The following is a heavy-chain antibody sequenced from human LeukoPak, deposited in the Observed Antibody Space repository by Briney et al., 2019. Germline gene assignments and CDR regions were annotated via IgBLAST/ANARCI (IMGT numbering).Heavy chain of an antibody. V-gene: IGHV1-69*01. J-gene: IGHJ4*02. Sequence: SVKVSCKASGGTFSSYAISWVRQAPGQGLEWMGGIIPIFGTANYAQKFQGRVTFTADESTSTAYMELSSLRSEDTAVYYCATLLVDIVATNDGGYWGQGTLVTVSS. CDR3: ATLLVDIVATNDGGY. CDR2: IIPIFGTA. D-gene: IGHD5-12*01. CDR1: GGTFSSYA.